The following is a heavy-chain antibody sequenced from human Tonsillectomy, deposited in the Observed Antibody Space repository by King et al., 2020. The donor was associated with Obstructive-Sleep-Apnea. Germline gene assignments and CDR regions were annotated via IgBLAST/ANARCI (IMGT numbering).Heavy chain of an antibody. J-gene: IGHJ4*02. CDR2: IIPIFATT. CDR1: GDTFSNNG. D-gene: IGHD1-26*01. CDR3: ARVKGFSGSYYGFDY. Sequence: QLVQSGADVKRPGSSVKVSCKVSGDTFSNNGIRWVRQAPGQGLEWMGTIIPIFATTNYAPKFQGRVTITADESTTTAYMELSSLLSEDTAIYYCARVKGFSGSYYGFDYWGQGSLVTVSS. V-gene: IGHV1-69*18.